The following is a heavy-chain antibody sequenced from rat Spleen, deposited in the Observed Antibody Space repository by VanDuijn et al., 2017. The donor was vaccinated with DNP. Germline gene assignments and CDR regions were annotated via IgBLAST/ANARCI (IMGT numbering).Heavy chain of an antibody. V-gene: IGHV5-22*01. J-gene: IGHJ4*01. Sequence: EVQLVESGGGLVQPGRSLKLSCAASGFTFSDYYMAWVRQAPTKGLEWVAYISYDGGSTYYGDSVKGRFTISRDNAKSTLYLQRNSLGSEDMASYYCARQAMDAWGQGTSVTVSS. CDR3: ARQAMDA. CDR2: ISYDGGST. CDR1: GFTFSDYY.